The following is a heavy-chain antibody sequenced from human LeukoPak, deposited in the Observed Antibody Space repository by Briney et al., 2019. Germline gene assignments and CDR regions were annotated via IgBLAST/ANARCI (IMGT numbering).Heavy chain of an antibody. D-gene: IGHD4-17*01. CDR2: IYPGDSDT. CDR1: GYSFTSYW. J-gene: IGHJ5*02. CDR3: ARRPVTTDFVWFDP. V-gene: IGHV5-51*01. Sequence: GESLKTSCKGSGYSFTSYWICWVRQMPGKGLEWMGIIYPGDSDTRYSPSFQGQVTISADKSISTAYLQWSSLKASDTAMYYCARRPVTTDFVWFDPWGQGTLVTVSS.